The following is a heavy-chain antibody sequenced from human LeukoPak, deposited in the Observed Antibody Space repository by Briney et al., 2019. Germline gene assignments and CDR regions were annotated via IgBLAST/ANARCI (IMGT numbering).Heavy chain of an antibody. J-gene: IGHJ3*02. Sequence: PGGSLRLSCAASGFTFSSYAMHWVRQAPGKGLEWVSGISWNSGSIGYADSVKGRFTISRDNAKNSLYLQMNSLRAEDTALYYCAKGQQLVRFAFDIWGQGTMVTVSS. V-gene: IGHV3-9*01. CDR1: GFTFSSYA. CDR2: ISWNSGSI. D-gene: IGHD6-13*01. CDR3: AKGQQLVRFAFDI.